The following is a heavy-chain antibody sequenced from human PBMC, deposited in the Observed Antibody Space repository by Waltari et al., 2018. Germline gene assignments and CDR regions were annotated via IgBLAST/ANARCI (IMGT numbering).Heavy chain of an antibody. V-gene: IGHV4-39*07. CDR3: ARDIRGYSYGPHYYYYYYMDV. J-gene: IGHJ6*03. CDR1: GGSIRSSSYY. CDR2: IYYSGST. D-gene: IGHD5-18*01. Sequence: QLQLQESGPGLVKPSETLSLTCTVSGGSIRSSSYYWGWIRQPPGKGLGWIGSIYYSGSTYYNPSLKSRVTISVDTSKNQFSLKLSSVTAADTAVYYCARDIRGYSYGPHYYYYYYMDVWGKGTTVTISS.